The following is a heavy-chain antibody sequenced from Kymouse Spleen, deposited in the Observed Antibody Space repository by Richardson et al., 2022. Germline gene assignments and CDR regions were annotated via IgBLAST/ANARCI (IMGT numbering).Heavy chain of an antibody. CDR2: INHSGST. V-gene: IGHV4-34*01. J-gene: IGHJ4*02. CDR3: ARPRITGSFDY. D-gene: IGHD1-20*01,IGHD1-7*01. Sequence: QVQLQQWGAGLLKPSETLSLTCAVYGGSFSGYYWSWIRQPPGKGLEWIGEINHSGSTNYNPSLKSRVTISVDTSKNQFSLKLSSVTAADTAVYYCARPRITGSFDYWGQGTLVTVSS. CDR1: GGSFSGYY.